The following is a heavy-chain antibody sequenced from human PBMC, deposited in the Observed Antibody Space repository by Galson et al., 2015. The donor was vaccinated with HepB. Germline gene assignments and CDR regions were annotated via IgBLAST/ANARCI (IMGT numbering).Heavy chain of an antibody. J-gene: IGHJ4*02. V-gene: IGHV3-30-3*01. D-gene: IGHD5-24*01. CDR2: ISYDGSNK. Sequence: SLRLSCAASGFTFSSYAMHWVRQAPGKGLEWVAVISYDGSNKYYADSVKGRFTISRDNSKNTLYLQMNSLRAEDTAVYYCTTDGLGMANDYWGQGTLVTVSS. CDR3: TTDGLGMANDY. CDR1: GFTFSSYA.